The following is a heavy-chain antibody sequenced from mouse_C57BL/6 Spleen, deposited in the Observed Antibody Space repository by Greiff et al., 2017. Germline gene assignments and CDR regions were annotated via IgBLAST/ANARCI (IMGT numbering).Heavy chain of an antibody. J-gene: IGHJ4*01. CDR3: ASSNYPLSMDY. CDR2: IYPGDGDT. CDR1: GYAFSSSW. V-gene: IGHV1-82*01. Sequence: QVQLQQSGPELVKPGASVKISCKASGYAFSSSWMNWVKQRPGKGLEWIGRIYPGDGDTNYNGKFKGKATLTADKSSSTAYMQLSSLTSEDSAVYFCASSNYPLSMDYWGQGTSVTVSS. D-gene: IGHD2-5*01.